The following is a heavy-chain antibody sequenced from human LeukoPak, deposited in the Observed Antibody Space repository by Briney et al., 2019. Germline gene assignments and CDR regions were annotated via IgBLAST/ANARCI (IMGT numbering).Heavy chain of an antibody. V-gene: IGHV1-18*01. D-gene: IGHD3-22*01. Sequence: ASVKVSCKASGYTFTSYGISWVRQAPGHGLEYMGWISAYNGNTNYAQKLQGRVTMTTETSTSTAYMEWRSLRSDDTAVYYCTRSPKSDISGYYSHWGQGTLVTVSS. CDR3: TRSPKSDISGYYSH. CDR1: GYTFTSYG. J-gene: IGHJ4*02. CDR2: ISAYNGNT.